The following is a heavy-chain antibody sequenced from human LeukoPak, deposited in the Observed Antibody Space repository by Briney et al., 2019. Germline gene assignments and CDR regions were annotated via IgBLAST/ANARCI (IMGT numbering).Heavy chain of an antibody. CDR1: GFTFSSYA. V-gene: IGHV3-23*01. Sequence: PGGSLRLSCAASGFTFSSYAMSWVRQAPGKGLEWVSAISGSGGSTYYADSVKGRFTISRDNSKNTLFLQMNSLRAEDTAIYYCAKWQYYVSGDDYWGQGILVTVSS. D-gene: IGHD3-10*01. CDR2: ISGSGGST. CDR3: AKWQYYVSGDDY. J-gene: IGHJ4*02.